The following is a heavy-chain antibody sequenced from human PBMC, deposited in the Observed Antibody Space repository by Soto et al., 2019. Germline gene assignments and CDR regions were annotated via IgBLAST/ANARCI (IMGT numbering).Heavy chain of an antibody. V-gene: IGHV3-33*01. J-gene: IGHJ4*02. CDR1: GFTFSSYG. CDR2: IWYDGSNK. Sequence: QVQLVESGGGVVQPGRSLRLSCAASGFTFSSYGMHWVRQAPGKGLEWVAVIWYDGSNKYYADSVMGRFTISRDNSKNTLYLQMNSLRAEDTAVYYCARDLLAPFDYWGQGTLVTVSS. CDR3: ARDLLAPFDY.